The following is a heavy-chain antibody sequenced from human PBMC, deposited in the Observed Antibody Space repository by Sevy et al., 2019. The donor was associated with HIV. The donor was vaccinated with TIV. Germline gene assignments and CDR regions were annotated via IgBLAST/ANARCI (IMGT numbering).Heavy chain of an antibody. CDR3: ARGVTMIVATPYYYYGIDV. CDR1: GFTVSSNY. V-gene: IGHV3-53*01. Sequence: GGSLRLSCAASGFTVSSNYMSWVRQAPGKGLEWVSVIYSGGSTYYADSVKGRFTISRDNSKNTLYLQMNSLRAEDTAVYYCARGVTMIVATPYYYYGIDVWGQGTTVTVSS. CDR2: IYSGGST. J-gene: IGHJ6*02. D-gene: IGHD3-22*01.